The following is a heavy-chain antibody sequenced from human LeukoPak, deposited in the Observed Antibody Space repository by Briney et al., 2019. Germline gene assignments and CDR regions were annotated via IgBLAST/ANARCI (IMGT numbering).Heavy chain of an antibody. CDR3: ARDGCGGSCFHYYYYYMDA. J-gene: IGHJ6*03. CDR1: SGSISSSNYY. D-gene: IGHD2-15*01. CDR2: ISTIGVT. V-gene: IGHV4-61*02. Sequence: PSQTLSLTCTASSGSISSSNYYWSWIRQPAGKGLEWIGRISTIGVTNYNPSLNSRVTISIDTSKNQFSLKLSSVTAADTAVYYCARDGCGGSCFHYYYYYMDAWGKGTTVTISS.